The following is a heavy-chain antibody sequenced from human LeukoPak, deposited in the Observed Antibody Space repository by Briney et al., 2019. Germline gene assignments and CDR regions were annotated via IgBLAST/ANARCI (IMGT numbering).Heavy chain of an antibody. D-gene: IGHD3-10*01. J-gene: IGHJ5*02. CDR1: GFTFSSYS. V-gene: IGHV3-21*04. Sequence: PGGSLRLSCAASGFTFSSYSMNWVRQAPGKGLEWVSSISSSSSYIYYADSVKGRFTISRDNSKNTLYLQLNSLRAEDTAVYYCAKLVMVRGNLPLDPWGQGTLVTVSS. CDR3: AKLVMVRGNLPLDP. CDR2: ISSSSSYI.